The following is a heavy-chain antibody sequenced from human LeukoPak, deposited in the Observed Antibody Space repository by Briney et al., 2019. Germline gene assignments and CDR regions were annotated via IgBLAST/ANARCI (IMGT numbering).Heavy chain of an antibody. V-gene: IGHV4-59*01. D-gene: IGHD6-13*01. CDR1: GGSISSYY. J-gene: IGHJ4*02. CDR2: IYYSGST. Sequence: PSETLSLTCTVSGGSISSYYWSWTRQPPGKGLEWIGYIYYSGSTNYNPSLKSRVTISVDTSKNQFSLKLSSVTAADTAVYYCARLYSSSWVDYWGQGTLVTVSS. CDR3: ARLYSSSWVDY.